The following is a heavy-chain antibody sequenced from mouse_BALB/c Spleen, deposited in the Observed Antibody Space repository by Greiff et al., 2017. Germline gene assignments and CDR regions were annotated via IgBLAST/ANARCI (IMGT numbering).Heavy chain of an antibody. D-gene: IGHD1-1*01. J-gene: IGHJ2*01. V-gene: IGHV3-2*02. CDR2: ISYSGST. Sequence: EVKLLESGPGLVKPSQSLSLTCTVTGYSITSDYAWNWIRQFPGNKLEWMGYISYSGSTSYNPSLKSRISITRDTSKNQFFLQLNSVTTEDTATYYCARRTTVFDYWGQGTTLTVSS. CDR1: GYSITSDYA. CDR3: ARRTTVFDY.